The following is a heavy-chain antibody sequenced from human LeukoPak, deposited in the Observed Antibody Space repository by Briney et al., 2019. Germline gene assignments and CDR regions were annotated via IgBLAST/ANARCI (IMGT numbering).Heavy chain of an antibody. CDR1: GFTFSTYS. CDR2: IKGNGDTT. CDR3: AKDIGSGWSFDY. J-gene: IGHJ4*02. Sequence: PGGSLRLSCAASGFTFSTYSMNWVRQAPGKGLEWVSLIKGNGDTTYNADSVKGRFTISRDNSKNSLYLQINSLRTEDTALYYCAKDIGSGWSFDYWGQGTLVTVSS. D-gene: IGHD6-19*01. V-gene: IGHV3-43*02.